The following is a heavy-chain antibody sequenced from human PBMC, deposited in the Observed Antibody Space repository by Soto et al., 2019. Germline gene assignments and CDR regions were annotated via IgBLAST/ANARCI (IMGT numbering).Heavy chain of an antibody. J-gene: IGHJ6*02. D-gene: IGHD1-1*01. CDR1: GYTFASYA. V-gene: IGHV1-18*01. CDR2: ISAYNGNT. Sequence: ASVKVSCKASGYTFASYAISWMRQAPGQGLEWMGWISAYNGNTNYAQKLQGRVTMTTDTSTSTAYMELRSLRSEDTAVYYCARNELYGLDVWGQGTTVTVSS. CDR3: ARNELYGLDV.